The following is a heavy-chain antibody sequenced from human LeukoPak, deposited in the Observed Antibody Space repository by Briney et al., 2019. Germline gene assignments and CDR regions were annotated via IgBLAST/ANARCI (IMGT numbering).Heavy chain of an antibody. D-gene: IGHD6-13*01. Sequence: AGSLRLSCAASGFSFSTYTMNWVRQAPGKGLDWVSYISSSSSTIYYADSVKGRFTISRDNANNSLYLQMNSLRDEDTAVYYCARARRYRSSWYHDYWGQGSLVTVSS. CDR2: ISSSSSTI. J-gene: IGHJ4*02. CDR1: GFSFSTYT. V-gene: IGHV3-48*02. CDR3: ARARRYRSSWYHDY.